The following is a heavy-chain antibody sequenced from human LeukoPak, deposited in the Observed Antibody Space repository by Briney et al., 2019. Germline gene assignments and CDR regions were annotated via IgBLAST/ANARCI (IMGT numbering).Heavy chain of an antibody. CDR2: INPSGGST. J-gene: IGHJ4*02. Sequence: GASVEDSCKASGYTFTSYYMHWVRQAPGQGLEWMGIINPSGGSTSYAQKFQGRVTMTRDTSTSTVYMELSSLRSEDTAVYYCARDDGAVADLLDYWGQGTLVTVSS. CDR1: GYTFTSYY. CDR3: ARDDGAVADLLDY. V-gene: IGHV1-46*01. D-gene: IGHD6-19*01.